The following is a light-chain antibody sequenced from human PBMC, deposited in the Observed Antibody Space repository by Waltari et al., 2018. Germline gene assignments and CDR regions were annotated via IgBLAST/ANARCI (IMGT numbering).Light chain of an antibody. J-gene: IGLJ2*01. V-gene: IGLV3-1*01. CDR1: NLGAKY. CDR3: QAWDGSTVI. CDR2: QDN. Sequence: SYELTQPPSVSVSPGQTATITCSGDNLGAKYACWYQQKPGQSPVLVIYQDNKRTSGIPERFSGSNSGNTATLTISGTQAMDEADYYCQAWDGSTVIFGGGTKLTVL.